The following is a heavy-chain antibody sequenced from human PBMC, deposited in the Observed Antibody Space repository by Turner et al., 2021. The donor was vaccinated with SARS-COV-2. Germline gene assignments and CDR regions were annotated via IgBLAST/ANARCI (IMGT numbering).Heavy chain of an antibody. J-gene: IGHJ5*02. D-gene: IGHD3-3*01. CDR1: GYSMNTYQWS. V-gene: IGHV4-59*12. CDR2: IESSRYP. CDR3: TRFKLGSGFNWFDP. Sequence: QVQPQESGPGLVKSSETLSLTCSVSGYSMNTYQWSWSWIRQPPGEGLEWVASIESSRYPNYDPSIKSRVTILGDTSKNKFSLKLTSVTAADTAVYYCTRFKLGSGFNWFDPWGQGTLVTVSS.